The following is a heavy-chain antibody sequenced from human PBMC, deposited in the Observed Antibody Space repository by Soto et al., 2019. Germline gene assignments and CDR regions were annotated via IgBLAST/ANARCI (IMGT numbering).Heavy chain of an antibody. J-gene: IGHJ4*02. CDR2: INVYNGNT. CDR1: GYTFTSYV. CDR3: ARGNLYSDFWTDFLAFDY. V-gene: IGHV1-18*04. D-gene: IGHD3-3*01. Sequence: ASVKVSCKASGYTFTSYVISWVRQAPGQGLEWMGWINVYNGNTNYEQKVQGRVSMTTDTSTSTTCMELRSLRSDDTAVYYCARGNLYSDFWTDFLAFDYWGQGTIVTVYS.